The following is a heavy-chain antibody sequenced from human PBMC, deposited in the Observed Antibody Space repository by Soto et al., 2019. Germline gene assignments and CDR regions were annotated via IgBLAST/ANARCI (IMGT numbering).Heavy chain of an antibody. CDR3: AKMSDGWYGAFHI. J-gene: IGHJ3*02. Sequence: PGGSMRLSCTASGFTFSIYAMAWVRQETGKGLKWVSTISGSGTSAYYADAVQGRFTFSRDNSKNTLYLQMNSLRAEDTAVYYYAKMSDGWYGAFHIWGQGTMVTVSS. V-gene: IGHV3-23*01. D-gene: IGHD6-19*01. CDR1: GFTFSIYA. CDR2: ISGSGTSA.